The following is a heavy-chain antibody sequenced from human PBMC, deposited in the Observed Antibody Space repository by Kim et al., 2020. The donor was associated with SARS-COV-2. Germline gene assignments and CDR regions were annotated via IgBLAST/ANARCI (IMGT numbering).Heavy chain of an antibody. CDR2: IIPIFGTA. V-gene: IGHV1-69*13. CDR1: GGTFSSYA. J-gene: IGHJ6*02. D-gene: IGHD3-3*01. CDR3: ASFQNGMGTDDFWSGSYGMDV. Sequence: SVKVSCKASGGTFSSYAISWVRQAPGQGLEWMGGIIPIFGTANYAQKFQGRVTITADESTSTAYMELSSLRSEDTAVYYCASFQNGMGTDDFWSGSYGMDVWGQGTTVTVSS.